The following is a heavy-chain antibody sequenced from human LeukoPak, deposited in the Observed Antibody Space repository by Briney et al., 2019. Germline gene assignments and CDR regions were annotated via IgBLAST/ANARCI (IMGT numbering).Heavy chain of an antibody. CDR2: ISGIGDST. V-gene: IGHV3-23*01. CDR3: EKGPNRIDY. D-gene: IGHD2-8*01. J-gene: IGHJ4*02. Sequence: GGSLRLSCGASGFTFSSYAMSWVRRAPGKGLEWVSTISGIGDSTYYADSVKGRFTISRDNSKNTLYLQMNSLRAEDTAVYYCEKGPNRIDYWGQGTLVTVSS. CDR1: GFTFSSYA.